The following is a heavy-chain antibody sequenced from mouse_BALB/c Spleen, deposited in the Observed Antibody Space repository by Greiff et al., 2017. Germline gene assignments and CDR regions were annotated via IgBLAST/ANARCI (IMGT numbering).Heavy chain of an antibody. CDR1: GFTFSSYT. Sequence: EVKLMESGGGLVKPGGSLKLSCAASGFTFSSYTMSWVRQTPEKRLEWVATISSGGSYTYYPDSVKGRFTISRDNAKNTLYLQMSSLKSEDTAMYYCTRDLTTTATQFAYWGQGTLVTVSA. CDR2: ISSGGSYT. D-gene: IGHD1-2*01. J-gene: IGHJ3*01. V-gene: IGHV5-6-4*01. CDR3: TRDLTTTATQFAY.